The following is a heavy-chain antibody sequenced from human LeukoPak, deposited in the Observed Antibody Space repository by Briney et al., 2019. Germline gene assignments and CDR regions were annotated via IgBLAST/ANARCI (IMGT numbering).Heavy chain of an antibody. J-gene: IGHJ3*02. Sequence: GGSLRLSCAASGFTFSSYAMHWVRQAPGKGLEWVAVISYDGSNKYYADSVKGRFTISRDDSKNTVYLQMNSLRAEDTAVYYCARWTNFHAFDIWGQGTLVTVSS. CDR2: ISYDGSNK. CDR1: GFTFSSYA. V-gene: IGHV3-30*14. CDR3: ARWTNFHAFDI. D-gene: IGHD1-1*01.